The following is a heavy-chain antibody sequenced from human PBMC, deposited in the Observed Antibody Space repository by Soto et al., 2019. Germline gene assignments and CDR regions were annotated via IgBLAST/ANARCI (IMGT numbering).Heavy chain of an antibody. Sequence: QVQLQESGPGLVKPSETLSLTCTVSGGSIISYFWTWIRQSPGKGLQWIGYVHYSGNTNYNPSLKSRVTMSVDTSKNQFSLRLTSVTGADTAVYYCARMNQLAPKRNALDIWGQGTRVTVSS. CDR2: VHYSGNT. V-gene: IGHV4-59*01. CDR3: ARMNQLAPKRNALDI. CDR1: GGSIISYF. J-gene: IGHJ3*02. D-gene: IGHD1-1*01.